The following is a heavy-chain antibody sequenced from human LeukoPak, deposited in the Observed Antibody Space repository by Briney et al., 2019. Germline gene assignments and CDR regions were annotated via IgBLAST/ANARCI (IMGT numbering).Heavy chain of an antibody. V-gene: IGHV4-39*07. Sequence: SETLSLTCTVSGGSIRSSSYYWGWIRQPPGKGLEWIGSIYYSGSTYYNPSLKSRVTISVDTSKNQFSLRLSSVTAADTAVYYCARVYYSSSYDYWYFDLWGRGTLVTVSS. CDR2: IYYSGST. D-gene: IGHD6-13*01. CDR1: GGSIRSSSYY. J-gene: IGHJ2*01. CDR3: ARVYYSSSYDYWYFDL.